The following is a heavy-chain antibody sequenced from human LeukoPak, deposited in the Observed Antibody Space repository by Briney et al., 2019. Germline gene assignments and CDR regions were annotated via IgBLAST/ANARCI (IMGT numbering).Heavy chain of an antibody. J-gene: IGHJ6*03. CDR2: ISGSGGNT. CDR3: LALTYRSSWHYYTDI. V-gene: IGHV3-23*01. D-gene: IGHD2-2*01. Sequence: PGGSLRLSCAASGFTFFNYAMSWVRQSPGKGPEWVSIISGSGGNTNYADSVKGRFTISRDNSNNTLYLQMNSLKSEDTAVYYCLALTYRSSWHYYTDIWGKGTTVTVSS. CDR1: GFTFFNYA.